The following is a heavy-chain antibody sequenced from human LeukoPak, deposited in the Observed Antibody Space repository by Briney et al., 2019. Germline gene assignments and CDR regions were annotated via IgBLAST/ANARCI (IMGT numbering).Heavy chain of an antibody. CDR2: INSDGSEG. CDR3: ARDFVFKIDY. Sequence: GGSLRLSCAVSGFTFSGFWMSWSRQAPGKGLEWVASINSDGSEGYYADVVKGRFTISRDNAKNTLLLQMNSLRVEDTAVYYCARDFVFKIDYWGRGTLVTVSS. CDR1: GFTFSGFW. V-gene: IGHV3-7*01. J-gene: IGHJ4*02. D-gene: IGHD3-3*01.